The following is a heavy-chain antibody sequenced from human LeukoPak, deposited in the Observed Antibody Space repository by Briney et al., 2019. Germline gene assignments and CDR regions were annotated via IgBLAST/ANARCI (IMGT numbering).Heavy chain of an antibody. CDR2: ISGSGGST. CDR1: GFTFSSYA. CDR3: AKDYYDSSGYYFNYGMDV. Sequence: QPGGSLRLSCAASGFTFSSYAMSWVRQAPGKGLEWVSAISGSGGSTYYADSVKGRFTISRDNSKNTLYLQMNSLRAEDTAVYYCAKDYYDSSGYYFNYGMDVWGQGTTVTVSS. D-gene: IGHD3-22*01. V-gene: IGHV3-23*01. J-gene: IGHJ6*02.